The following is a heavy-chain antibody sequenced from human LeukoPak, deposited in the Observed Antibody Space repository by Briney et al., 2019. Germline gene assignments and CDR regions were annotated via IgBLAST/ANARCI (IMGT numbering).Heavy chain of an antibody. CDR3: ARVDYYDSSGSADY. CDR1: GYSISSGYY. Sequence: PSETLSLTCTVSGYSISSGYYWSWIRQPPGKGLEWIGEINHSGSTNYNPSLKSRVTISVDTSKNQFSLKLSSVTAADTAVYYCARVDYYDSSGSADYWGQGTLVTVSS. CDR2: INHSGST. V-gene: IGHV4-38-2*02. J-gene: IGHJ4*02. D-gene: IGHD3-22*01.